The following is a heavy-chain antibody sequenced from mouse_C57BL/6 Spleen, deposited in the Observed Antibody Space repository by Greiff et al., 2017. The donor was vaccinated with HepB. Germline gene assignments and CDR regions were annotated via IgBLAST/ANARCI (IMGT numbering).Heavy chain of an antibody. D-gene: IGHD2-2*01. CDR3: ARRGGLYYAMDY. CDR2: INPNNGGT. CDR1: GYTFTDYY. J-gene: IGHJ4*01. V-gene: IGHV1-26*01. Sequence: EVQLQQSGPELVKPGASVKISCKASGYTFTDYYMNWVKQSHGKSLEWIGDINPNNGGTSYNQKFKGKATLTVDKSSSTAYMELRSLTSEDSAVYYCARRGGLYYAMDYWGQGTSVTVSS.